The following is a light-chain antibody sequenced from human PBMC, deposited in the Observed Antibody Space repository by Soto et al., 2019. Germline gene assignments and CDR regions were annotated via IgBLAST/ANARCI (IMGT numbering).Light chain of an antibody. CDR3: QSYDSSLSGSVV. J-gene: IGLJ2*01. CDR1: SSNIGAGYD. Sequence: QSALTQPPSVSGAPGQRVTISCTGSSSNIGAGYDVHWYQQLPGTAPKLLISGNSNRPSGVPDRFSGSKSGTSASLAITGLQAEDEADYYCQSYDSSLSGSVVFGGGTKVTVL. CDR2: GNS. V-gene: IGLV1-40*01.